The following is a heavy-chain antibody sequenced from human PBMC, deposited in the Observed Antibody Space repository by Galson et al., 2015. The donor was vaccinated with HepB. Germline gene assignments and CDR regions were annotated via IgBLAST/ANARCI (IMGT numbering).Heavy chain of an antibody. J-gene: IGHJ4*02. D-gene: IGHD3-10*01. V-gene: IGHV3-21*01. CDR1: GFTFSSYW. CDR2: INPSSYYI. CDR3: ARDTGSWGFDY. Sequence: SLRLSCAASGFTFSSYWMSWVRQAPGKGLEWVSSINPSSYYIYYADSVQGRFTVSRDNAKNSLYLGMNSLRAEDTAVYYCARDTGSWGFDYWGQGTLVTVSS.